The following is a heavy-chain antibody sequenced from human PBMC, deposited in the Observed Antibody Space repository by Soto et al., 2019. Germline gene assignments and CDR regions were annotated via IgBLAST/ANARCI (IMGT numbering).Heavy chain of an antibody. V-gene: IGHV4-59*01. CDR2: LYYGRSA. D-gene: IGHD3-22*01. CDR1: GDSISSYY. Sequence: QVQLQESGPGLVKPSETLSLTCAVSGDSISSYYCMWILQPPGKGLESIGYLYYGRSANYNPSLKSRVTLSVDTSTNQCSLTLSSMTAADPAVYYCALRSMAVVPEYWGQGTLVTVSS. J-gene: IGHJ4*02. CDR3: ALRSMAVVPEY.